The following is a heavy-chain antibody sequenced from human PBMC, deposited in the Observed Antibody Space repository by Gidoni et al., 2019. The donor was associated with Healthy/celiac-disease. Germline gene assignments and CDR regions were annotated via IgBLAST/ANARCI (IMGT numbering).Heavy chain of an antibody. CDR1: GFTVSGNY. V-gene: IGHV3-66*02. D-gene: IGHD2-15*01. CDR3: ARDCPGGYYCSYYGMDV. CDR2: IYSGGST. Sequence: EVQLVESGGGLVQPGGSLRRSCAASGFTVSGNYVSCVRQAPGKGLEWVSVIYSGGSTYYADSVKGRFTISRDNSKNTLYLQMNSLRAEDTAVYYCARDCPGGYYCSYYGMDVWGQGTTVTVSS. J-gene: IGHJ6*02.